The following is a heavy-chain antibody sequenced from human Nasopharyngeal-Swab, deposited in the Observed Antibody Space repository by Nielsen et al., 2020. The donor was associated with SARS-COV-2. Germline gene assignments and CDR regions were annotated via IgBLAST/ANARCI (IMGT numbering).Heavy chain of an antibody. CDR3: AKGEGSSSWINYYYYYYGMDV. V-gene: IGHV3-23*03. CDR1: GFTFSSYA. Sequence: GESLKISCAASGFTFSSYAMSWVRQAPGKGLEWVSVIYSGGSSTYYADSVKGRFTIPRDNSKNTLYLQMNSLRAEDTAVYYCAKGEGSSSWINYYYYYYGMDVWGQGTTVTVSS. D-gene: IGHD6-13*01. CDR2: IYSGGSST. J-gene: IGHJ6*02.